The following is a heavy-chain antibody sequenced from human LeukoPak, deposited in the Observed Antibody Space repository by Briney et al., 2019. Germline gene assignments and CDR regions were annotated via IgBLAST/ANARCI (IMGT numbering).Heavy chain of an antibody. CDR3: AVFSWELNPNWFDP. V-gene: IGHV3-48*01. CDR1: GFTFSSYR. D-gene: IGHD1-26*01. Sequence: LPGGSLRLSCAASGFTFSSYRMNWVRQAPGKGLEWVSYISSSSSTIYYADSVKGRFTISRDNAKNSLYLQMNSLRSEDTAVYYCAVFSWELNPNWFDPWGQGTLVTVSS. CDR2: ISSSSSTI. J-gene: IGHJ5*02.